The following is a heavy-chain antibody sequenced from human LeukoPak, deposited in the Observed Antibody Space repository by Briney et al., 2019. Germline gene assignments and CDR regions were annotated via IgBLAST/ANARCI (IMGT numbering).Heavy chain of an antibody. CDR3: ARDRLYSSSWIYYYYGMDV. CDR1: GFTFSSYA. J-gene: IGHJ6*02. V-gene: IGHV3-30-3*01. Sequence: GGSLRLSCAASGFTFSSYAMHWVRQAPGKGLEWVAVISYDGSNKYYADSVKGRFTISRDNSKNTLYLQMNSLRAEDTAVYYCARDRLYSSSWIYYYYGMDVWGQGTTVTASS. CDR2: ISYDGSNK. D-gene: IGHD6-13*01.